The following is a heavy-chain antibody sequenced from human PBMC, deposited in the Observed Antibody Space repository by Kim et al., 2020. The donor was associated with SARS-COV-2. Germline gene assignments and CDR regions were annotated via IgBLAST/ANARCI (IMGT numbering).Heavy chain of an antibody. CDR3: ARPHTRFLLWAFDV. D-gene: IGHD2-21*01. CDR1: GYTFTTYW. J-gene: IGHJ3*01. Sequence: GESLKISRKGSGYTFTTYWIGWVRQMPGKGLEWMGIIYPGDSNTRYSPSFQGQVTISADQYISTAYLHWSSLKASDTAMYYCARPHTRFLLWAFDVWFQG. CDR2: IYPGDSNT. V-gene: IGHV5-51*01.